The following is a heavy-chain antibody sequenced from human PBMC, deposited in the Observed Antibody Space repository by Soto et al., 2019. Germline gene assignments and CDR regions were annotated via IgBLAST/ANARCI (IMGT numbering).Heavy chain of an antibody. CDR3: ARGRKGFSSSCYVD. CDR1: GGSFSGYD. J-gene: IGHJ4*02. D-gene: IGHD6-13*01. V-gene: IGHV4-34*01. Sequence: SETLALTCAVYGGSFSGYDWTWIRQPPGKGLEWIGEINDSGGTDYNPSLKSRVTISLDTSKNQLSLKLSSVAAADTAVYYCARGRKGFSSSCYVDWGQGTLVTVSS. CDR2: INDSGGT.